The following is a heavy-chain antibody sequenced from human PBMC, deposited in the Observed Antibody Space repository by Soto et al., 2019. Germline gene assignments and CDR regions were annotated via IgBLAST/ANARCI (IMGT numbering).Heavy chain of an antibody. CDR3: TTDLDELVMTTVVTRHY. D-gene: IGHD4-17*01. CDR2: MNPNSGNT. CDR1: GYTFTSYD. V-gene: IGHV1-8*01. Sequence: ASVKVSCKASGYTFTSYDINWVRQATGQGLEWMGWMNPNSGNTGYAQKFQGRVTTTRNTSISTAYMELSSLRFEDTAVYYCTTDLDELVMTTVVTRHYWGQGTLVTVSS. J-gene: IGHJ4*02.